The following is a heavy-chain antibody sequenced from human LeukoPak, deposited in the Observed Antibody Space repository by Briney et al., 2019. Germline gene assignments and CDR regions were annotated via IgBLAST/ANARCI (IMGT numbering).Heavy chain of an antibody. V-gene: IGHV4-59*01. CDR2: IYSSGST. CDR1: GGSISSYY. J-gene: IGHJ4*02. D-gene: IGHD2-21*02. Sequence: PSETLSLTCTVSGGSISSYYWSWIRQPPGKGLEWIGYIYSSGSTNYNPSLKSRITISVDTSKNQFSLKLSSVTAADTAVYYCARFAYCGGHCWYYFGYWGQGSLVTVSS. CDR3: ARFAYCGGHCWYYFGY.